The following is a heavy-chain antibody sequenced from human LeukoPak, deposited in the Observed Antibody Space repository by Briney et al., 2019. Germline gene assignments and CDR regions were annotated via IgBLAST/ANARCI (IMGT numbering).Heavy chain of an antibody. Sequence: ASVKVSCKASGYTFTSYDINWVRQATGHGLEWMGWMNPNSGNTGYAQKFQGRVTITRNTSISTAYMELSSLRSEDTAVYYCARVLATGTTRFDYWGQGTLVTVSS. CDR2: MNPNSGNT. J-gene: IGHJ4*02. V-gene: IGHV1-8*03. CDR3: ARVLATGTTRFDY. CDR1: GYTFTSYD. D-gene: IGHD1-1*01.